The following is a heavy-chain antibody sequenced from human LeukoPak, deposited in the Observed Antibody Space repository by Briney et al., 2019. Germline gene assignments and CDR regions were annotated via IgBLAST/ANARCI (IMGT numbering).Heavy chain of an antibody. Sequence: PSETLSLTCAVSGGSISSNNWWGWVRQPPGKGLEWIGEIYHSGSPNYNPSLKSRVTISVDKSRNHFSLNLSSVTAADTAVYYCARVNIDNWHSCDYWGQGTLVTVSS. CDR1: GGSISSNNW. CDR2: IYHSGSP. V-gene: IGHV4-4*02. CDR3: ARVNIDNWHSCDY. J-gene: IGHJ4*02. D-gene: IGHD1-1*01.